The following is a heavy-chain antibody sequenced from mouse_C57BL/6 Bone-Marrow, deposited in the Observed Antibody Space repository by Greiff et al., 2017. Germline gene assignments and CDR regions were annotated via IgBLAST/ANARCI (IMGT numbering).Heavy chain of an antibody. J-gene: IGHJ2*01. V-gene: IGHV1-72*01. Sequence: QVQLQQSGAELVKPGASVKLSCKASGYTFTSYWMHWVKQRPGRGYWIGRIDPNSGGTKYNEKFKSKATLTVDKPSSTAYMQLSSLTSEDSAVYYCARLCYDYDVDYWGQGTTLTVSS. D-gene: IGHD2-4*01. CDR2: IDPNSGGT. CDR1: GYTFTSYW. CDR3: ARLCYDYDVDY.